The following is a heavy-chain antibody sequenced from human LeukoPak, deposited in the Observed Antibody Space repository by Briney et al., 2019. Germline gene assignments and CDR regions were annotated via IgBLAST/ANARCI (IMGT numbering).Heavy chain of an antibody. CDR2: ISSSSSSYI. D-gene: IGHD6-6*01. CDR1: GFTFSSYS. CDR3: ARVEYSSSSGYYFDY. V-gene: IGHV3-21*01. J-gene: IGHJ4*02. Sequence: GGSLRLSCAASGFTFSSYSMNWVRQAPGKGLEWASSISSSSSSYIYYADSVKGRFTISRDNAKNSLYLQMNSLRAEDTAVYYCARVEYSSSSGYYFDYWGQGTLVTVSS.